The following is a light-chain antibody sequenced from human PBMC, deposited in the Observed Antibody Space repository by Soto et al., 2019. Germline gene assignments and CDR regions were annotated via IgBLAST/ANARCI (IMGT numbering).Light chain of an antibody. V-gene: IGKV1-5*01. CDR2: DAS. CDR1: QTINNW. J-gene: IGKJ3*01. Sequence: DIQMTQSPSTLSASVGDRVTLTCRASQTINNWLAWYQQKPGKAPKVLIYDASGLESGVPSRFSGSGSGTEFTLTISSLQPDDFATYYCQQYDGNFGPGTKVDIK. CDR3: QQYDGN.